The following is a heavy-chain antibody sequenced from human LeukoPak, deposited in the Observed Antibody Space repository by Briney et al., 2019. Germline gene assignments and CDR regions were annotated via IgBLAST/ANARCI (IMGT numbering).Heavy chain of an antibody. V-gene: IGHV1-8*01. Sequence: ASVKVSCKASGYTFSSYDINWVRQATGQGLEWVGWMNPNSGNTGYAQKFQGRVTMTRNTSISTAYMELSSLRSEDTAVYYCASEDFTMVRGVISWFDPWGQGTLVTVSS. CDR3: ASEDFTMVRGVISWFDP. D-gene: IGHD3-10*01. CDR2: MNPNSGNT. CDR1: GYTFSSYD. J-gene: IGHJ5*02.